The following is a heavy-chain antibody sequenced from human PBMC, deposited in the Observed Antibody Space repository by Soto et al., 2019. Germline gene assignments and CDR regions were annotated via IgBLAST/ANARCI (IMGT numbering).Heavy chain of an antibody. J-gene: IGHJ4*02. CDR3: ARDKITGLFAY. D-gene: IGHD2-8*02. CDR2: INHSGST. V-gene: IGHV4-34*01. CDR1: GGSFSGYY. Sequence: QVQLQQWGAGLLKPSETLSLTCAVYGGSFSGYYWTWIRQPPGTGLEWIGEINHSGSTNYNPSLKSRVTLSVPTPKNQCSLKLTSVTAADPAVYYCARDKITGLFAYWGQGTLVTVSS.